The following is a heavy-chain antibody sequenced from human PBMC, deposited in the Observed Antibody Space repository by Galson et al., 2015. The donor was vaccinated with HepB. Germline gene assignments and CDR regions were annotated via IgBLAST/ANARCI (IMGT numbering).Heavy chain of an antibody. J-gene: IGHJ4*02. V-gene: IGHV1-69*13. CDR3: ARELSYYYDSSGYYPTYFDY. CDR2: IIPIFGTA. Sequence: SVKVSCKASGGTFSSYAISWVRQAPGQGLEWMGGIIPIFGTANYAQKFQGRVTITADESTSTAYMELSSLRSEDTAVYYCARELSYYYDSSGYYPTYFDYWGQGTLVTVSS. D-gene: IGHD3-22*01. CDR1: GGTFSSYA.